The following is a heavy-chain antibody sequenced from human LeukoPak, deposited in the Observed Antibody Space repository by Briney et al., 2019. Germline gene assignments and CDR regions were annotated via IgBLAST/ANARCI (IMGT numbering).Heavy chain of an antibody. V-gene: IGHV3-69-1*01. D-gene: IGHD3-10*01. Sequence: GGSLRLSCAVSGFTFGDYAMNWVRQAPGKGLEWVSHISSTSTTYYADSVKGRFTTSRDNAKNLLYLQMNSLRDEDTAIYYCAAAGDYWGQGTLVTVSS. J-gene: IGHJ4*02. CDR1: GFTFGDYA. CDR2: ISSTSTT. CDR3: AAAGDY.